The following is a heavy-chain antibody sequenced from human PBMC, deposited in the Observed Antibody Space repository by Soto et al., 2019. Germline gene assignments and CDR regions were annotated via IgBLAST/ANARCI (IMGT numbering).Heavy chain of an antibody. Sequence: VGSLRLSCAASGFTFSTYAMSWVRQAPGKGLEWVSSFSGPGGGPYYADSVKGRFTIPRDDSKNTLYLQMNSLRAEDTAVYYCAREQYSMVRGVIPYWGQGTLVTVSS. J-gene: IGHJ4*02. D-gene: IGHD3-10*01. CDR3: AREQYSMVRGVIPY. V-gene: IGHV3-23*01. CDR1: GFTFSTYA. CDR2: FSGPGGGP.